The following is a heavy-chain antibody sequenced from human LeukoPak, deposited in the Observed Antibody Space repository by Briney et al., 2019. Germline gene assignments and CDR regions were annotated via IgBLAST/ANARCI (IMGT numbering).Heavy chain of an antibody. V-gene: IGHV4-31*03. CDR2: IYYSGST. CDR1: GGSISSGGYY. Sequence: SQTLSLTCTVSGGSISSGGYYWSWIRQHPGRGLEWIGYIYYSGSTYYNPSLKSRVTISVDTSKNQFSLKLSSVTAADTAVYYCARIPLGIAARPSDYWGQGTLVTVSS. CDR3: ARIPLGIAARPSDY. D-gene: IGHD6-6*01. J-gene: IGHJ4*02.